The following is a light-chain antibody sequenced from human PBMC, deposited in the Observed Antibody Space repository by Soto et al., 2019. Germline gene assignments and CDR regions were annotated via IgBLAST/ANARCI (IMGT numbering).Light chain of an antibody. CDR1: ESVSSSY. CDR2: GAS. CDR3: QQYVSSPPWT. V-gene: IGKV3-20*01. Sequence: EIVLTQSPGTLSLSPGERATLSCRASESVSSSYLAWYQQKPGQAPRLLIFGASSRATGTPDRFSGSGSGTDFTLTISRLEPEDLAVYYCQQYVSSPPWTFGQGTEVEIK. J-gene: IGKJ1*01.